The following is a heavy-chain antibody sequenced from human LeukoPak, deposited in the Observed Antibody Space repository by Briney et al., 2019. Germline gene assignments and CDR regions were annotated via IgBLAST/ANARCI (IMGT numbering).Heavy chain of an antibody. D-gene: IGHD3-22*01. CDR2: IDTSGDT. CDR1: GFTFSRYD. Sequence: PGGSLRLFCAASGFTFSRYDMHWVRQPTGKGLEWVSAIDTSGDTYYPGSVKGRFTISRENAKNSLHLQLDSLKAGDTAVYYCARVSSESSGFVYFFDYWGQGTRVPVYS. CDR3: ARVSSESSGFVYFFDY. J-gene: IGHJ4*02. V-gene: IGHV3-13*01.